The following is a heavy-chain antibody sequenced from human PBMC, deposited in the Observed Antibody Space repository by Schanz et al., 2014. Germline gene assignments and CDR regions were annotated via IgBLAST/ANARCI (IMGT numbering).Heavy chain of an antibody. Sequence: EVYLVESGGGLVQPGGSLRLSCAASGFTFFTYNMNWVRQAPGRGLEWISYIGSSSTTMYYADSVKGRFTISRDNAKNSLYLQMNSLRDEDTAVYYCARAGCINGACKYGMDVWGQGTTVTVSS. V-gene: IGHV3-48*02. CDR1: GFTFFTYN. CDR2: IGSSSTTM. D-gene: IGHD2-8*01. J-gene: IGHJ6*02. CDR3: ARAGCINGACKYGMDV.